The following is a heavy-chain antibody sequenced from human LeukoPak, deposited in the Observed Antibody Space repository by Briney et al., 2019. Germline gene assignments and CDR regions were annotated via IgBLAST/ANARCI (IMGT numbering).Heavy chain of an antibody. D-gene: IGHD4-11*01. CDR1: GFTFSSYE. CDR2: ISSSGSTI. V-gene: IGHV3-48*03. CDR3: ARGMTTVTPLHYYYYYMDV. J-gene: IGHJ6*03. Sequence: PGGSLRLSCAASGFTFSSYEMNWVRQAPGKGLEWVSYISSSGSTIYYADSVKGRFTISRDNAKNSLYLQMNSLRAEDTAVYYCARGMTTVTPLHYYYYYMDVWGKGTTVTVSS.